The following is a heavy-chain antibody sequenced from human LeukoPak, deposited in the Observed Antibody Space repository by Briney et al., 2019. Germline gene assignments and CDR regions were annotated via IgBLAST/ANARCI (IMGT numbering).Heavy chain of an antibody. V-gene: IGHV3-30*18. D-gene: IGHD6-6*01. CDR1: GFTFSSYG. J-gene: IGHJ4*02. CDR2: ISYDGSNK. Sequence: PGRSLRLSCAASGFTFSSYGMHWVRQAPGKGLEWVAVISYDGSNKYYADSVKGRFTISRDNSKNTLYLQMNSLRAEDTAVYYCAKISSSRQEIDYWGQGTLVTISS. CDR3: AKISSSRQEIDY.